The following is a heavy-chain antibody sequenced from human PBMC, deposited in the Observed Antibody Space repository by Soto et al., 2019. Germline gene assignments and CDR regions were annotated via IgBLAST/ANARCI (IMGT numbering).Heavy chain of an antibody. CDR2: IYTSGST. CDR3: ARVCRCSGGSCYSSVWFDP. J-gene: IGHJ5*02. V-gene: IGHV4-4*07. D-gene: IGHD2-15*01. CDR1: GGSISSYY. Sequence: SETLSLTCTVSGGSISSYYWSWIRQPAGKGLEWIGRIYTSGSTNYNPSLKSRVTMSVDTSKNQFSLKLSSVTAADTAVYYCARVCRCSGGSCYSSVWFDPWGQGTLVTVSS.